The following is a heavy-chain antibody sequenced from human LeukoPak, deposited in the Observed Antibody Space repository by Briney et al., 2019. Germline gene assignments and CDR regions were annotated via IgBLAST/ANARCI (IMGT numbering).Heavy chain of an antibody. CDR3: ARGGGYYPIDY. D-gene: IGHD2-15*01. Sequence: GGSLRLSCAASGFTVNSNYMNWVRQAPGRGLEWVSVLYSDGRTYYADSVKGRFTISRDTSKNTLYLQVNSLRAEDTAVYYCARGGGYYPIDYWGQGTLVTVSS. CDR1: GFTVNSNY. J-gene: IGHJ4*02. V-gene: IGHV3-53*01. CDR2: LYSDGRT.